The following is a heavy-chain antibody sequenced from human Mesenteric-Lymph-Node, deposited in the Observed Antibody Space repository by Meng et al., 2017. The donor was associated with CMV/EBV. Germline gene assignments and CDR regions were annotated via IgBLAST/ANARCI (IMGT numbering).Heavy chain of an antibody. J-gene: IGHJ4*02. Sequence: GSLRLSCAVYGGSFSGYYWSWIRQPRGKGLEWIGEINHSGSTNYNPSLKSRVTISVDTSKKQVALKLGSVTAADTAVYYCARGIGVMENYFDFWGQGTLVTVSS. D-gene: IGHD3-16*01. CDR1: GGSFSGYY. CDR3: ARGIGVMENYFDF. V-gene: IGHV4-34*01. CDR2: INHSGST.